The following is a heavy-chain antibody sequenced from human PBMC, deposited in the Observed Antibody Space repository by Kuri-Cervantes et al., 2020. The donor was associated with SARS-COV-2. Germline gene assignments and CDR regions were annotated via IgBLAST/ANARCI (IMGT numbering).Heavy chain of an antibody. CDR3: ARVSPISYYYDSSGYLDY. J-gene: IGHJ4*02. CDR2: ISSSSSYI. D-gene: IGHD3-22*01. Sequence: GSLRLSCAASRFTFNTYRMNWVRQAPGKGLEWVSSISSSSSYIYYADSVQGRFTISRGNAKNSLYLQMNSLRAEDTAVYYCARVSPISYYYDSSGYLDYWGQGTLVTVSS. V-gene: IGHV3-21*01. CDR1: RFTFNTYR.